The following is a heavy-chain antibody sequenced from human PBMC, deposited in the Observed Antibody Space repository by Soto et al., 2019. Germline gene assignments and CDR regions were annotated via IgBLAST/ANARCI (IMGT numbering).Heavy chain of an antibody. J-gene: IGHJ1*01. Sequence: EVQLVESGGGLVQPGRSLRLSCAASGFTFDDYAMHWVRQAPGKGLEWVSGISWNSGSIGYADSVKGRFTISRDNAKNYLYLQMNSLRAEDTALYYCAKGVSYYDILTRYFQHCGQGTLVTVSS. CDR2: ISWNSGSI. CDR3: AKGVSYYDILTRYFQH. V-gene: IGHV3-9*01. CDR1: GFTFDDYA. D-gene: IGHD3-9*01.